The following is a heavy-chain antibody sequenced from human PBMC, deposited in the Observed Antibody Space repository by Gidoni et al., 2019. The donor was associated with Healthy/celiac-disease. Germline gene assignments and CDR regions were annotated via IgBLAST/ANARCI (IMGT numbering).Heavy chain of an antibody. D-gene: IGHD3-10*01. CDR2: IYYSGST. CDR3: ARHPNYYGSGSSWFDP. CDR1: GGSISSSSYY. J-gene: IGHJ5*02. V-gene: IGHV4-39*01. Sequence: QLQLQESGPGLVKTSANLSHTCTVSGGSISSSSYYWRWIRQHPGKGLEWIGSIYYSGSTYYNPSLHCRVTISVDTSKNQFSLKLSSVTAADTAVDYCARHPNYYGSGSSWFDPWGQGTLVTVSS.